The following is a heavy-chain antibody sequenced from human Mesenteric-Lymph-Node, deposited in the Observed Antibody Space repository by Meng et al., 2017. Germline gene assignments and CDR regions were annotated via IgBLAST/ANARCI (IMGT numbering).Heavy chain of an antibody. D-gene: IGHD2-21*02. V-gene: IGHV3-30*04. CDR1: GFTFSSYA. J-gene: IGHJ3*02. CDR2: ISYDGSNK. Sequence: GGSLRLSCAASGFTFSSYAMHWVRQAPGKGLEWVAVISYDGSNKYYADSVKGRFTISRDNSKNTLYLQMNSLRAEDTTVYYCAREALAYCGGDDYGEGAFDIWGQGTMVTVSS. CDR3: AREALAYCGGDDYGEGAFDI.